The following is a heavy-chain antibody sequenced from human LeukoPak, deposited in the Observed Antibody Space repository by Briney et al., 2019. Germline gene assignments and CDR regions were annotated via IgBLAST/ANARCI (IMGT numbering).Heavy chain of an antibody. D-gene: IGHD5-18*01. V-gene: IGHV3-21*01. J-gene: IGHJ5*02. CDR1: WFHFNSYS. Sequence: GGALRPSFSASWFHFNSYSNKRGRPAPGEGAGGGSSLYSSSSYIYYADSVKGRFTISRDNAKNSLYLQMNSLRAEDTAVYYCARGSGYSYGFRAYNWFDPWGQGTLVTVSS. CDR3: ARGSGYSYGFRAYNWFDP. CDR2: LYSSSSYI.